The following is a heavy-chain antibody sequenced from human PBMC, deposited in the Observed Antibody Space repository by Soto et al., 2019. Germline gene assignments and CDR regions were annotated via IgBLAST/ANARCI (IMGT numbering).Heavy chain of an antibody. CDR2: IIPIFGTA. CDR1: GGTFSSYA. D-gene: IGHD5-18*01. Sequence: SVKVSCKASGGTFSSYAISWVRQAPGQGLEWMGGIIPIFGTANYAQKLQGRVTITADESTSTAYMELSSLRSEDTAVYYCARGSSDTAMAYYYYGMDVWGQGTTVTVSS. J-gene: IGHJ6*02. V-gene: IGHV1-69*13. CDR3: ARGSSDTAMAYYYYGMDV.